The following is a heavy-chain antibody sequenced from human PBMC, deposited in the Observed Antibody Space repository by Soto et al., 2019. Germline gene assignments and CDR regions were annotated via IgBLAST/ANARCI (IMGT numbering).Heavy chain of an antibody. V-gene: IGHV3-23*01. J-gene: IGHJ3*02. Sequence: AGGSLRLSCAASGFTFSSYAMSWVRQAPGKGLEWVSAISGSGGSTYYADSVKGRFTISRDNSKNTLYLQMNSLRAEDTAVYYSAKSIWGRPGAFDIWGQGTMVTVSS. CDR1: GFTFSSYA. CDR3: AKSIWGRPGAFDI. D-gene: IGHD3-16*01. CDR2: ISGSGGST.